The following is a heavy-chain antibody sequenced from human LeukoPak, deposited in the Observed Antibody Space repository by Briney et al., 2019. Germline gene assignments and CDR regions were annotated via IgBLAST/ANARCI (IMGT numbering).Heavy chain of an antibody. V-gene: IGHV3-21*01. Sequence: GGSLRLSCAASGFTFSSYSMNWVRQAPGKGLEWVSSISSSSYIYYADSVKGRFTISRDNAKNSLYLQMNSLRAEDTAVYYCARGSYSYGFSVFDYWGQGTLVTVSS. CDR1: GFTFSSYS. CDR2: ISSSSYI. J-gene: IGHJ4*02. CDR3: ARGSYSYGFSVFDY. D-gene: IGHD5-18*01.